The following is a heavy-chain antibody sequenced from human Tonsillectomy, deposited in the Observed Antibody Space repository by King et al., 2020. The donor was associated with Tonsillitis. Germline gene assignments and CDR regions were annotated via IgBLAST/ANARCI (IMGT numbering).Heavy chain of an antibody. V-gene: IGHV3-7*04. D-gene: IGHD3-10*01. CDR2: INQDGSEK. Sequence: VQLVESGGGLVQPGGSLRLSCAASGFTFNTFWMSWVRQAPGRGLEWVANINQDGSEKYYVDSVKGRLTFSRDNAKNSLDLQMNSLRAEDTAGYYCARLSDYYGSGKYYNEGFDYWGQGTLVTVSS. CDR1: GFTFNTFW. J-gene: IGHJ4*02. CDR3: ARLSDYYGSGKYYNEGFDY.